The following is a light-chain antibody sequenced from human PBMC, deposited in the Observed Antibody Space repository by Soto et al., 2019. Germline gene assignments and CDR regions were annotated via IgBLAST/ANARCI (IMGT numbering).Light chain of an antibody. CDR2: AAS. V-gene: IGKV1-39*01. CDR3: QQSYTTPVYT. Sequence: DIQMTQSPSSLSASVGDRVPITCRASQNIIFYLNWYQQKPGKAPKLLIYAASNLQSGVPSRFSGSGSGTEFSLAISSLQPEDVATYFYQQSYTTPVYTFGQGNKLDIK. CDR1: QNIIFY. J-gene: IGKJ2*01.